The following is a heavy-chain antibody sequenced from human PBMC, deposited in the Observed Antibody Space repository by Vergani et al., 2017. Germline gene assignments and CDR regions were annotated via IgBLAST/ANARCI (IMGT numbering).Heavy chain of an antibody. V-gene: IGHV1-46*03. CDR3: VRDREAGRTTPAHGKFVDDWYFDL. J-gene: IGHJ2*01. D-gene: IGHD4-17*01. Sequence: QVQLVQSGAEVKKPGASVKVSCRASGYTFTRYYIHWVRQAPGQGLEWMGIINPSGGSTDYAQKFQARVTMSRDTSTNTVYMELSSLRYEDTAVYYCVRDREAGRTTPAHGKFVDDWYFDLWGRGTLVTVSS. CDR2: INPSGGST. CDR1: GYTFTRYY.